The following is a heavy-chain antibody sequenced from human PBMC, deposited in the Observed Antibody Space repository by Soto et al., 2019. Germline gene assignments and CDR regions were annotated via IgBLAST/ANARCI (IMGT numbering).Heavy chain of an antibody. CDR1: GYTFTDYY. J-gene: IGHJ5*02. D-gene: IGHD3-3*01. Sequence: ASVKVSCKASGYTFTDYYIHWVRQAPGQGLEWMGWISPNNGGTNYAQNFQGRVTLTRDTSISTAYMELKRLRSDDTAVYYCARDPQAITIFGVVTGPFDPWGQGTLVTVSS. CDR3: ARDPQAITIFGVVTGPFDP. CDR2: ISPNNGGT. V-gene: IGHV1-2*02.